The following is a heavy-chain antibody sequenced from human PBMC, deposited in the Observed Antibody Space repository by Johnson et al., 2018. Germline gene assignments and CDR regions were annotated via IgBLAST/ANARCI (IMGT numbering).Heavy chain of an antibody. D-gene: IGHD4-11*01. CDR3: ARATTTYYYYYMDV. J-gene: IGHJ6*03. V-gene: IGHV3-30*03. CDR2: ISYDGRNK. Sequence: QVQLVESGGGVVQPGRSLRLSCAASGFTFSRYGIHWVRQAPGKGLEWVAVISYDGRNKYYADSVKGRFTLSRDNSKNTLYVQMNSLRAEDTAVYYCARATTTYYYYYMDVWGKGTTVTVSS. CDR1: GFTFSRYG.